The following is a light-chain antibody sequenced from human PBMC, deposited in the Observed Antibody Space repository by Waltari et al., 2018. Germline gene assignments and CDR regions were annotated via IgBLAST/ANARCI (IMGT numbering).Light chain of an antibody. CDR3: QQAASFPLP. J-gene: IGKJ4*01. CDR2: ATS. V-gene: IGKV1-12*01. CDR1: QGISSW. Sequence: DMQIIQFPSFVSASIWDRVSITCRASQGISSWLAWYQHKQGKAPKLLIYATSILHSGDPSRFSGSVSRTYYTLSITGLQPEDSAIYYCQQAASFPLPFGGGTKVEI.